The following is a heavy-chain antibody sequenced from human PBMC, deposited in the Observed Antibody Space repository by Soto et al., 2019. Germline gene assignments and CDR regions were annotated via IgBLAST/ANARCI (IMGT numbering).Heavy chain of an antibody. CDR2: VSWNSEIV. Sequence: EVQLVESGGGLVQPGRSLRLSCEASGFKFGDYAMHLVRQAPGKGLEWVSGVSWNSEIVGYADSVKGRFTISRDNAKNSLYLEMNSLRTEDTALYYCAKDRGPCSGNKCSSLYYYYGMDVWGQGTTVTVSS. CDR1: GFKFGDYA. J-gene: IGHJ6*02. CDR3: AKDRGPCSGNKCSSLYYYYGMDV. D-gene: IGHD2-15*01. V-gene: IGHV3-9*01.